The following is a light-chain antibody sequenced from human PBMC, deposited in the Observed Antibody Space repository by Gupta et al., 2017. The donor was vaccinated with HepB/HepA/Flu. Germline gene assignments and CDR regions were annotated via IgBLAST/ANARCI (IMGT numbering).Light chain of an antibody. CDR2: DAS. CDR3: QQRSNWPT. CDR1: QSVSSY. J-gene: IGKJ1*01. Sequence: EIMLTQSQATLSLSPGERATLSCRASQSVSSYLAWYQQKPGQAPRLLIYDASNRATGIPARFSGSGSGTDFTLTISSLEPEDFAVYYCQQRSNWPTFGQGTKVEIK. V-gene: IGKV3-11*01.